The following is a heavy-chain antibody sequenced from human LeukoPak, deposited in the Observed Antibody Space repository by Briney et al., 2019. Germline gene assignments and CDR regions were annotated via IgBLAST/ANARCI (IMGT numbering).Heavy chain of an antibody. CDR3: ARGRPTWFGKEYFQH. J-gene: IGHJ1*01. V-gene: IGHV4-39*07. D-gene: IGHD3-10*01. Sequence: SETLSLTCTVSGGSISSSSYYWGWIRQPPGKGLEWIGEINHSGSTNYNPSLKSRVTISVGASKNQFSLKLSSVTAADTAVYYCARGRPTWFGKEYFQHWGQGTLVTVSS. CDR2: INHSGST. CDR1: GGSISSSSYY.